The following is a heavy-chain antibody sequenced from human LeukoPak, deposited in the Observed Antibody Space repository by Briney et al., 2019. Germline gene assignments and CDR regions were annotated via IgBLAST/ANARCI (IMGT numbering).Heavy chain of an antibody. Sequence: GGSLRLSCAASGFTFSNAWMSWVRQAPGKGLEWVGRIKSKTDGGTTDYAAPVKGRFTISRDDSKNTLYLQMNSLKTEDTAVYYCVAPIWFGELLYYYYYGMDVWGQGTTVTVSS. D-gene: IGHD3-10*01. CDR3: VAPIWFGELLYYYYYGMDV. J-gene: IGHJ6*02. CDR1: GFTFSNAW. CDR2: IKSKTDGGTT. V-gene: IGHV3-15*01.